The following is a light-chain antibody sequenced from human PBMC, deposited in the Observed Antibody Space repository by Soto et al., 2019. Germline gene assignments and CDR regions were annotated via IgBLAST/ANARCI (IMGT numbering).Light chain of an antibody. V-gene: IGKV1-5*01. CDR1: QSISSW. CDR2: DAS. J-gene: IGKJ2*01. Sequence: DIQMTQSPSTLSASVGDRVTITWRASQSISSWLAWYQQKPGKAPKLLIYDASSLESGVPSRFSGSGSGTELTLTISSLQPDDFATYYCQQYNSYSPDTFGQGTKLEIK. CDR3: QQYNSYSPDT.